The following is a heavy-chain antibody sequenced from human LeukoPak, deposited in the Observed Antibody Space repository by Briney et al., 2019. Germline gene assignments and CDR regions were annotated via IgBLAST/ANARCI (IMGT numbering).Heavy chain of an antibody. Sequence: SETLSLTCTVSGYSISSGDYWCWSRQPPGKGLEWIGTIYPSGSTYYNPSLKRRVTISVDTSKNQFSLKLSSVTAADTAVFYCAREERHGRWYVVGDYWGQGALVTVSS. J-gene: IGHJ4*02. CDR2: IYPSGST. D-gene: IGHD6-13*01. V-gene: IGHV4-38-2*02. CDR3: AREERHGRWYVVGDY. CDR1: GYSISSGDY.